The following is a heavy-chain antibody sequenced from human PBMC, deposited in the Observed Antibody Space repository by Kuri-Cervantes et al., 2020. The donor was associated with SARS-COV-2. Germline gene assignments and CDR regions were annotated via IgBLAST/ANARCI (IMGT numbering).Heavy chain of an antibody. J-gene: IGHJ6*02. D-gene: IGHD3-3*01. CDR1: GGSFSGYY. V-gene: IGHV4-34*01. CDR3: ARDPRKTIFGVVIYYYGMDV. CDR2: INHSGST. Sequence: GSLRLSCAVYGGSFSGYYWSWVRQPPGKGLEWIGEINHSGSTNYNPSLKSRVTISVDTSKNQFSLQLNSVTPEDTAVYYCARDPRKTIFGVVIYYYGMDVWGQGTTVTVSS.